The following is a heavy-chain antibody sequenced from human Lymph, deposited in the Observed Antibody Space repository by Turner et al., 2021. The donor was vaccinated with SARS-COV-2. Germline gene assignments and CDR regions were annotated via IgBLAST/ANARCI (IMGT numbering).Heavy chain of an antibody. V-gene: IGHV1-69*04. Sequence: QVQLVQSGAEVRKPGSSVKVSCEASGGTFSSDAINWVRQAAGQGLGWMGRIIPILRIANYAQKFQGRVTITADKSTNTAYMDLSSLRSEDTAMYYCARGRLDSYGGGYYRWFDPWGQGTLVTVSS. CDR1: GGTFSSDA. CDR3: ARGRLDSYGGGYYRWFDP. J-gene: IGHJ5*02. CDR2: IIPILRIA. D-gene: IGHD1-26*01.